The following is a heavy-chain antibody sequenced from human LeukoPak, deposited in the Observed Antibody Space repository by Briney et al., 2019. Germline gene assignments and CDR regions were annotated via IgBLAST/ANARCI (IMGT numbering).Heavy chain of an antibody. V-gene: IGHV3-64D*06. J-gene: IGHJ4*02. D-gene: IGHD5-24*01. CDR3: VKDTRDTRDDY. CDR1: GFIFTDYT. CDR2: ITNYGDGT. Sequence: GGPLRLSCSASGFIFTDYTIHWVRQAPGKGLEYVSAITNYGDGTYYADSVKSRFTISRDNSKNTVWLQMSSLRPEDTAVYYCVKDTRDTRDDYWGQGTLVTVSS.